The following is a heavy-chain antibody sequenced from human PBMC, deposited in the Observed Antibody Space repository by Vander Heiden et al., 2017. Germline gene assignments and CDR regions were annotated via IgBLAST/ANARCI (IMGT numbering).Heavy chain of an antibody. Sequence: QVQLQESGPRLVKPSQTPSLTCTVPGGSISSRSYHWSWFRQHPGNGLEWIGYIYYSGRTYYNPALKSRVTISVDASKNQFSLKLSSVTAADTAVYYCARGEAYYDSSGYWFDPWGQGTLVTVSS. D-gene: IGHD3-22*01. J-gene: IGHJ5*02. CDR1: GGSISSRSYH. CDR3: ARGEAYYDSSGYWFDP. CDR2: IYYSGRT. V-gene: IGHV4-31*03.